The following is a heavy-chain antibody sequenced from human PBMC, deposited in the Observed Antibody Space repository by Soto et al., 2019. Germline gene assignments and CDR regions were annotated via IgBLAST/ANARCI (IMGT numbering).Heavy chain of an antibody. V-gene: IGHV1-18*01. CDR1: GGTFSNSV. D-gene: IGHD6-13*01. CDR2: VTPYKADT. J-gene: IGHJ3*02. Sequence: ASVKVSCKASGGTFSNSVITWVRQAPGQGLEWLGRVTPYKADTNSAQNLQGRVTMATDTSTNTAYLELRSLRSDDTAVYFCATDGPSNSGNLYAFDIWGQGTMVTVSS. CDR3: ATDGPSNSGNLYAFDI.